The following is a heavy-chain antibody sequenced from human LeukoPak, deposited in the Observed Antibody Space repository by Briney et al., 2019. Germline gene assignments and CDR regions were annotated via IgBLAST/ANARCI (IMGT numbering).Heavy chain of an antibody. J-gene: IGHJ5*02. D-gene: IGHD3-3*01. Sequence: SKTLSLTCTVSGSSISSYYWNWIRQPPGKGLEWIGYIYYSGSTNYNPSLKSRLSISLDTSKNQFSLRLTSVTPADTAVYYCARAASIYYDIWSGSPFDPWGQGTLVTVSS. CDR3: ARAASIYYDIWSGSPFDP. CDR1: GSSISSYY. V-gene: IGHV4-59*01. CDR2: IYYSGST.